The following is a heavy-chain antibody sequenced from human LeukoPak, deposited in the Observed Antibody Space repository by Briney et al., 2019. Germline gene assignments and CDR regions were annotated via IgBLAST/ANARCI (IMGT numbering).Heavy chain of an antibody. V-gene: IGHV3-33*01. CDR1: GFTFSSYG. CDR2: IWYDGSNK. Sequence: GRSLRLPCAASGFTFSSYGMHRVRQAPGKGLEWVAVIWYDGSNKYYADSVKGRFTISRDNSRNTLYLQMNSLRAEDTAVYYCARDPYGSGTQSHFDYWGQGTLVTVSS. J-gene: IGHJ4*02. CDR3: ARDPYGSGTQSHFDY. D-gene: IGHD3-10*01.